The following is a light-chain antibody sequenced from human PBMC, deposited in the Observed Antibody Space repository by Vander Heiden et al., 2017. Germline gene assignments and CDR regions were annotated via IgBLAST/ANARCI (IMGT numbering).Light chain of an antibody. Sequence: SYVLAQPPSVSVAAGQTAMITCGGNSIGTKSVHWDQQKPGQAPVLVNYYDYDRPSGIPERFSGSNPGNTATLTISRVEAGDEADYYCQVWDNTRDHWVFGGGDQAGRP. CDR3: QVWDNTRDHWV. CDR1: SIGTKS. CDR2: YDY. J-gene: IGLJ3*02. V-gene: IGLV3-21*04.